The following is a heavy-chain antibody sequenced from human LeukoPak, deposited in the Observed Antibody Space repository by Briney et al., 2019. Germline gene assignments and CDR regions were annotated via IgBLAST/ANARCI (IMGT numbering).Heavy chain of an antibody. J-gene: IGHJ3*02. CDR3: ARGGSYLSAFDI. CDR2: INAYNGNT. V-gene: IGHV1-18*01. CDR1: GYIFTSYG. Sequence: ASVKVSCKTSGYIFTSYGISWVRQVPGQGLEWMGWINAYNGNTDYAQKFQGRVTMTTDTSTSTAYMELRSLTSDDTAVYYCARGGSYLSAFDIWGQGTMVTVSS. D-gene: IGHD1-26*01.